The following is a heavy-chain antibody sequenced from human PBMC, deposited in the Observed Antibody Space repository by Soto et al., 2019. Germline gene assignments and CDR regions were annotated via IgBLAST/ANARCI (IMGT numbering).Heavy chain of an antibody. CDR1: GYTFTSYY. D-gene: IGHD5-12*01. V-gene: IGHV1-46*03. Sequence: QVQLVQSGAEVKKPGASVKVSCKASGYTFTSYYMHWVRQAPGQGLEWMGIINPSGGSTSYAQKFQGRVTMTRDTSTSTVNMGLSSLKSEDTAVYYCARVEYSGYDYPINYGMAVWGKGTTVTVSS. CDR3: ARVEYSGYDYPINYGMAV. CDR2: INPSGGST. J-gene: IGHJ6*04.